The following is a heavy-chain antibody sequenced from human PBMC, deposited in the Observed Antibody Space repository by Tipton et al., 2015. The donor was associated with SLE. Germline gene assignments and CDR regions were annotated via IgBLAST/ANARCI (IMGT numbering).Heavy chain of an antibody. Sequence: QSGAEVKRPGASVKVSCKASGYTFTSYYMHWVRQAPGQGLEWMGIISPSDGSTTYAQRFQGRVTMTRDTSTSTVYMQLNSLRSEDTAVYYCARGGPDYGDYFADAFDIWGQGTMVTVSS. V-gene: IGHV1-46*01. CDR1: GYTFTSYY. D-gene: IGHD4-17*01. CDR2: ISPSDGST. J-gene: IGHJ3*02. CDR3: ARGGPDYGDYFADAFDI.